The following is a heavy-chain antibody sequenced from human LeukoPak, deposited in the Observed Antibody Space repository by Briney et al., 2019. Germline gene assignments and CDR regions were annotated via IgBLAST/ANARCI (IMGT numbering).Heavy chain of an antibody. CDR1: GGSISSYY. Sequence: SETLSLTCTVSGGSISSYYWSWLRQPPGKGLEWIGYIYYSGSTNYNPSLKSRVTISVDTSKNQFSLKLSSVTAADTAVYYCASAKETMVRGVYYYGMDVWGQGTTVTVSS. V-gene: IGHV4-59*01. CDR3: ASAKETMVRGVYYYGMDV. D-gene: IGHD3-10*01. J-gene: IGHJ6*02. CDR2: IYYSGST.